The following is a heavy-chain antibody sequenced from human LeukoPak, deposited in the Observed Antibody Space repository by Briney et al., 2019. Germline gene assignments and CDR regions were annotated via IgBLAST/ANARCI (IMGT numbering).Heavy chain of an antibody. CDR3: ASEVGSTDDAFDI. Sequence: ASVKVSCKASGYTFTSYDINWVRQATGQGLEWMGWMNPDSGDTGYAQKFQGRVTLTRNTSITTAYMELSNLRSEDTAVYYCASEVGSTDDAFDIWGQGTMVTVSS. J-gene: IGHJ3*02. D-gene: IGHD1-26*01. CDR1: GYTFTSYD. CDR2: MNPDSGDT. V-gene: IGHV1-8*01.